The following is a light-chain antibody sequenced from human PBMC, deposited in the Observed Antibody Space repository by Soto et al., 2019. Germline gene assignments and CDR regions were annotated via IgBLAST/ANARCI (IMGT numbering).Light chain of an antibody. CDR2: TAA. CDR3: QQSYSTPYT. CDR1: QGISNY. Sequence: DIQMTQSPSSLSASVGDRVTITCRASQGISNYLAWHQQKPGKVPKLLISTAATLQGGVPSRFSGSGSGTDFTLTITTLQPEDFATYFCQQSYSTPYTFGQGTKLEIK. J-gene: IGKJ2*01. V-gene: IGKV1-39*01.